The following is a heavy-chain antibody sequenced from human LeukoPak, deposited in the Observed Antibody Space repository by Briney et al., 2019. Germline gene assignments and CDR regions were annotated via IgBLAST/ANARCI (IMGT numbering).Heavy chain of an antibody. D-gene: IGHD5-12*01. J-gene: IGHJ6*02. Sequence: PGGSLRLSCAASGFTFSSYAMSWVRQAPGKGLEWVSAISGSGGSTYYADSVKGRFTIPRDNSKNTLYLQMNSLRAEDTAVYYCAKEGVATTNYYYYGMDVWGQETTVTVSS. V-gene: IGHV3-23*01. CDR2: ISGSGGST. CDR1: GFTFSSYA. CDR3: AKEGVATTNYYYYGMDV.